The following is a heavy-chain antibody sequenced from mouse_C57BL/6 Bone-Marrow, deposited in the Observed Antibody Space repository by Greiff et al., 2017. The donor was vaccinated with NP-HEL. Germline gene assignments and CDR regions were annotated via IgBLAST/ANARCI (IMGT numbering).Heavy chain of an antibody. CDR1: GFTFSNYW. V-gene: IGHV6-3*01. J-gene: IGHJ2*01. CDR3: TDIYYGNYFDY. D-gene: IGHD2-1*01. CDR2: IRLKSDNYAT. Sequence: EVMLVESGGGLVQPGGSMKLSCVASGFTFSNYWMNWVRQSPEKGLAWVAQIRLKSDNYATHYAESVQGRFTISRDDSKSSVYLQMNNLRDEDTGMYYCTDIYYGNYFDYWGQGTTLTVSS.